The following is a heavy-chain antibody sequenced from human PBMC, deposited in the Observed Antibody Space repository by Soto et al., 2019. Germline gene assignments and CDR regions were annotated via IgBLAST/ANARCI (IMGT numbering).Heavy chain of an antibody. CDR2: IGTAGDT. V-gene: IGHV3-13*01. CDR3: ASADSSGCVDY. D-gene: IGHD3-22*01. J-gene: IGHJ4*02. Sequence: EVQLVESGGGLVQPGGSLRLSCAASGFTFSSYDMHWVRQATGKGLEWVSAIGTAGDTYYPGSVKGRFTISRENAKNSLYLQMNSLRAGDTAVYYCASADSSGCVDYWGQGTLVTVSS. CDR1: GFTFSSYD.